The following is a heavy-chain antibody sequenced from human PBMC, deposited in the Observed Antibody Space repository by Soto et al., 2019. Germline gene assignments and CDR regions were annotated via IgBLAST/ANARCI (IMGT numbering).Heavy chain of an antibody. D-gene: IGHD7-27*01. Sequence: QVQLVQSGAEVKKPGSSVKVSCKASVGTFSSYTISWVRQAPGQGLEWMGRIIPILGIANYAQKFQGRVTITADKSTSTAYMELSSLRSEDTAVYYCARGSQLGIVNYWGQGTLVTVSS. CDR1: VGTFSSYT. CDR2: IIPILGIA. V-gene: IGHV1-69*02. CDR3: ARGSQLGIVNY. J-gene: IGHJ4*02.